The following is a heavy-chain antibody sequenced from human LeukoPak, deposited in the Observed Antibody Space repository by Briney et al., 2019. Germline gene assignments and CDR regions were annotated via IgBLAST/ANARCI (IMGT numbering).Heavy chain of an antibody. J-gene: IGHJ3*02. CDR2: IYTSGST. CDR3: ARDERITMIVGLTGLDAFDI. CDR1: GGSISSYY. D-gene: IGHD3-22*01. V-gene: IGHV4-4*07. Sequence: SETLSLTCTVSGGSISSYYWSWIRQPAGKGLEWIGRIYTSGSTNYNPSLKSRVTMSVDTSKNQFSLKLSSVTAADTAVYYCARDERITMIVGLTGLDAFDIWGQGTMVTVSS.